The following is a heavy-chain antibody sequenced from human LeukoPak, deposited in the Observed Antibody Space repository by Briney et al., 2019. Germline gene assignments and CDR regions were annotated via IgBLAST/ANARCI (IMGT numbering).Heavy chain of an antibody. CDR3: ARRRKLYCTSTSCYSGAYHHCMDL. V-gene: IGHV4-34*01. J-gene: IGHJ6*03. CDR2: INHNGDT. CDR1: GGSFSGYY. Sequence: PSETLSLTCGVSGGSFSGYYWSWIRQSPGKGLEWIGQINHNGDTNYNPSLKGRVTMSVDTSSKQFSLKLRSVTAADTSIYFCARRRKLYCTSTSCYSGAYHHCMDLWGAGATVTVSS. D-gene: IGHD2-2*01.